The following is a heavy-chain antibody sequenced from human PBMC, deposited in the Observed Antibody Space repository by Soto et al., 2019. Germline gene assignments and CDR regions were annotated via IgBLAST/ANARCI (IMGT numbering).Heavy chain of an antibody. Sequence: ASVKVSCKXSGYTFTSHDINWVRQATGQGLEWMGWMNPNSGNTGYAQKFQGRVTMTRDTSVSTAYMELSSLRSEDTAVYYCARGWGTAMAILKYYFDFWGQGTLVTVSS. CDR1: GYTFTSHD. CDR2: MNPNSGNT. J-gene: IGHJ4*02. D-gene: IGHD5-18*01. V-gene: IGHV1-8*02. CDR3: ARGWGTAMAILKYYFDF.